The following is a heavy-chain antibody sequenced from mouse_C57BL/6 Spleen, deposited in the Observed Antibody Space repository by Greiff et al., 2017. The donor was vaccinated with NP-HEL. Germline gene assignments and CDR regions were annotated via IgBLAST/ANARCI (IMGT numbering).Heavy chain of an antibody. CDR1: GYSITSGYY. V-gene: IGHV3-6*01. D-gene: IGHD4-1*01. CDR2: ISYDGSN. CDR3: ARGGTGRGYFDY. Sequence: EVQLQESGPGLVKPSQSLSLTCSVTGYSITSGYYWNWIRQFPGNKLEWMGYISYDGSNNYNPSLKNRISITRDTSKNQFFLKLNSVTTEDTATYYCARGGTGRGYFDYWGQGTTLTVSS. J-gene: IGHJ2*01.